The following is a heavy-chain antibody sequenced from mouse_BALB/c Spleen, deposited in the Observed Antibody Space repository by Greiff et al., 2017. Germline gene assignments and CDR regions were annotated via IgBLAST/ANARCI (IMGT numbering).Heavy chain of an antibody. CDR1: GFSLSTSGMG. J-gene: IGHJ4*01. V-gene: IGHV8-8*01. CDR2: IWWDDVK. Sequence: QVTLKECGPGILQPSQTLSLTCSFSGFSLSTSGMGVGWIRQPSGKGLEWLAHIWWDDVKRYNPALKSRLTISKDTSSSQVFLKIASVDTADTATYYCAREIDYDRTLLYYAMDYWGQGTSVTVSS. CDR3: AREIDYDRTLLYYAMDY. D-gene: IGHD2-4*01.